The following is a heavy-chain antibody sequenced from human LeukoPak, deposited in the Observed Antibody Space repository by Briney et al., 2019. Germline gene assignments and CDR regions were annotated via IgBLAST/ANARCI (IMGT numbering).Heavy chain of an antibody. CDR1: GGSFSGYY. CDR3: ARDRKQLVRDWFDP. CDR2: INHSGST. Sequence: PSETLSLTWAVYGGSFSGYYWSWIRQPPGKGLEWIGEINHSGSTNYNPSLKSRVTISVDTSKNQFSLKLSSVTAADTAVYYCARDRKQLVRDWFDPWGQGTLVTVSS. D-gene: IGHD6-13*01. V-gene: IGHV4-34*01. J-gene: IGHJ5*02.